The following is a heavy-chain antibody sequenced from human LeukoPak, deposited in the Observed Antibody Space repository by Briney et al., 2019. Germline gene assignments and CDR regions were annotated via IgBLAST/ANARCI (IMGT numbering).Heavy chain of an antibody. Sequence: SETLSLTCTVSGGSISGYYWSWFRQPPGRGLEWIGDIYYSGSTNYNPSLKSRVAISVDTSKNQFSLELSSVTAADTAVYHCVRANHFDYWGQGTLVTVSS. J-gene: IGHJ4*02. CDR1: GGSISGYY. CDR3: VRANHFDY. V-gene: IGHV4-59*01. CDR2: IYYSGST. D-gene: IGHD1-14*01.